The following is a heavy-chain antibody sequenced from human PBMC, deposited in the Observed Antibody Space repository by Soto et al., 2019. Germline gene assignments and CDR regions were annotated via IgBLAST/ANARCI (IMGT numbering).Heavy chain of an antibody. CDR1: GYTFTSYG. V-gene: IGHV1-18*01. D-gene: IGHD4-4*01. CDR2: ISAYNGNT. J-gene: IGHJ6*03. Sequence: GASVKVSCKASGYTFTSYGTSWVRQAPGQGLEWMGWISAYNGNTNYAQKLQGRVTMTTDTSTSTAYMELRSLGSDDTAVYYCARVRRSTVTYYYYYYMDVWGKGTTVTVSS. CDR3: ARVRRSTVTYYYYYYMDV.